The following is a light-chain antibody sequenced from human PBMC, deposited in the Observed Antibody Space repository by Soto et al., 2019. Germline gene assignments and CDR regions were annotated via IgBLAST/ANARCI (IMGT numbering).Light chain of an antibody. J-gene: IGKJ2*01. CDR3: QHYYRRPPYT. V-gene: IGKV3-15*01. Sequence: EIVMTQSPATLSVSAGERVTLSCRASQSLSTNLAWYQQKPGQAPRLLIYGASTRDTDFPARLSGSGSGTECTLTISSLQSEDFGVSYCQHYYRRPPYTFGQGPKLEIK. CDR2: GAS. CDR1: QSLSTN.